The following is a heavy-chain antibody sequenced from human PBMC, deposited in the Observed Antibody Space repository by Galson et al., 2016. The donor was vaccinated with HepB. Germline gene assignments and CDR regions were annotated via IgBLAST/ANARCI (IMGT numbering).Heavy chain of an antibody. CDR1: GFTVSGYV. CDR3: AKSMRPTWNELDY. Sequence: SLRLSCAASGFTVSGYVMTWVRQAPGQGLEWVSAIRDSGAFYADSVKGRFTISRDDSKNTLYLQMNSLRAEDTAVYYCAKSMRPTWNELDYWGQGALVTVSS. J-gene: IGHJ4*02. D-gene: IGHD1-1*01. CDR2: IRDSGA. V-gene: IGHV3-23*01.